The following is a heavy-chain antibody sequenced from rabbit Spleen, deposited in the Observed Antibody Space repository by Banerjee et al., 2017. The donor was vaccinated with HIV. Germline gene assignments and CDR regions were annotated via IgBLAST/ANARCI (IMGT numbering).Heavy chain of an antibody. V-gene: IGHV1S40*01. D-gene: IGHD7-1*01. CDR1: GFSFSAGYY. CDR2: IYNGDGST. Sequence: QSLEESGGDLVKPGASLTLTCTASGFSFSAGYYMCWVRQAPGKGLEWIACIYNGDGSTYYASWPKGRFTISRASSTTVTLRMTSLTAADTATYFCARDTGTTPNLWGQGTLVTVS. CDR3: ARDTGTTPNL. J-gene: IGHJ4*01.